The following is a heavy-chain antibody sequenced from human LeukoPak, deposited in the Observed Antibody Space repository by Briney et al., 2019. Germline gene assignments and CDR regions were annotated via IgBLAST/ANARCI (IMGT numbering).Heavy chain of an antibody. CDR2: ISYDGSNK. D-gene: IGHD3-22*01. CDR1: GFTFSSYA. Sequence: PGGSLRLSCAASGFTFSSYAMHWVRQAPGKGLEWVAVISYDGSNKYYADSVKGRFTISRDNSKNTLYLQMNSLRAEDTAVYYSARAGRSGYYYYYYGMDVWGQGTTVTVSS. V-gene: IGHV3-30-3*01. CDR3: ARAGRSGYYYYYYGMDV. J-gene: IGHJ6*02.